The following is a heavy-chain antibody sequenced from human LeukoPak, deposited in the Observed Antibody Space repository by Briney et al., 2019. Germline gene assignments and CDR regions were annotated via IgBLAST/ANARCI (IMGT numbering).Heavy chain of an antibody. CDR3: AVGRSGYYPNNFDY. J-gene: IGHJ4*02. Sequence: ASVKVSCKASGFTFTSSAMQWVRQARGQRLEWIGWIVVGSGNTNYAQKFQERVTITRDMSTSTAYMELSSLRSEDTAVYYCAVGRSGYYPNNFDYWGQGTLVTVSS. V-gene: IGHV1-58*02. CDR2: IVVGSGNT. D-gene: IGHD3-3*01. CDR1: GFTFTSSA.